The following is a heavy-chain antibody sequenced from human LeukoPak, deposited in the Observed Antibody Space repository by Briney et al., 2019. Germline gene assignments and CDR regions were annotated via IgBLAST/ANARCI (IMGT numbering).Heavy chain of an antibody. V-gene: IGHV3-48*01. CDR2: ISSSSGTI. CDR3: ARALRAYSYGTFDY. D-gene: IGHD5-18*01. J-gene: IGHJ4*02. Sequence: VGSLRLSCAASGFTFSSYSMNWVRQAPGKGLEWVSYISSSSGTIYYADSVKGRFTISRDNAKNSLYLQMNSLRAGGTAVYYCARALRAYSYGTFDYWGQGTLVTVSS. CDR1: GFTFSSYS.